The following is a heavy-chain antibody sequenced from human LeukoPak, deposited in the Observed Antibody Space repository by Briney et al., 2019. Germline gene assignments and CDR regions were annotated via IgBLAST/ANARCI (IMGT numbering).Heavy chain of an antibody. J-gene: IGHJ5*02. CDR3: ARLQPGGYCSSTGCYDNWFDP. D-gene: IGHD2-2*01. Sequence: ASVKVSCKASGYIFTSYAMNWVRQAPGQGLEWMGWINTNTGNPTYAQGFTGRFVFSLDTSVSTAYLQISSLKAEDTAVYYCARLQPGGYCSSTGCYDNWFDPWGQGTLVTVSS. V-gene: IGHV7-4-1*02. CDR2: INTNTGNP. CDR1: GYIFTSYA.